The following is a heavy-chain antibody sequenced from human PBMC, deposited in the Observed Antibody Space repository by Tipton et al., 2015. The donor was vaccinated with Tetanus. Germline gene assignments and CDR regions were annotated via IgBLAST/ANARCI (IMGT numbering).Heavy chain of an antibody. CDR3: ARVKGTYNHYGLDV. J-gene: IGHJ6*02. V-gene: IGHV4-30-2*01. CDR2: IYDSGST. D-gene: IGHD3-10*01. CDR1: GGSISSGDYS. Sequence: TLSLTCAVSGGSISSGDYSWSWIRQPPGKGLEWIGYIYDSGSTYYNPSLKSRVTISEDRSKNQISLRLRSVTAADTAVHYCARVKGTYNHYGLDVWGQGTAVTVAS.